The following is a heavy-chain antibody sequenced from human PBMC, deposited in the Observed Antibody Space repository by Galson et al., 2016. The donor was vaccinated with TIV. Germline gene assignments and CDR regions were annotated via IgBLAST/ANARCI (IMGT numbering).Heavy chain of an antibody. D-gene: IGHD4-17*01. CDR2: IKQHGNEK. CDR3: AREMDGDYNPYYDS. CDR1: GFTFNMYW. J-gene: IGHJ4*02. V-gene: IGHV3-7*01. Sequence: SLRLSCAASGFTFNMYWMSWVRQAPDKGLEWVATIKQHGNEKYYVDSVKGRFTISSDNAKNSLYLQMNSLRAEDAAIYYCAREMDGDYNPYYDSRGQGTLVTVSS.